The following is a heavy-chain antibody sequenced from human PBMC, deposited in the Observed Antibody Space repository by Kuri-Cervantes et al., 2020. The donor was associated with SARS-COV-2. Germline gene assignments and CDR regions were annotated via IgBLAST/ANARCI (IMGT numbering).Heavy chain of an antibody. Sequence: LSLTCAASGFTFSSYAMSWVRQAPGKGQEWVSAISGNGGSTYYADSVKGRFTISRDNSKNTLYLQMNSLRAEDTAVYYCAKDWRQRITMVRGVNYGMDVWGQGTTVTVSS. CDR2: ISGNGGST. V-gene: IGHV3-23*01. CDR3: AKDWRQRITMVRGVNYGMDV. J-gene: IGHJ6*02. CDR1: GFTFSSYA. D-gene: IGHD3-10*01.